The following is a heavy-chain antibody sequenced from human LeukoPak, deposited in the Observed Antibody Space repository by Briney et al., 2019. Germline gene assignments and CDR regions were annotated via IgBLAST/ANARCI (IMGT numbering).Heavy chain of an antibody. CDR3: ARSPLYNWNDVGDY. V-gene: IGHV3-48*03. D-gene: IGHD1-20*01. Sequence: GGSLRLSCAASGFTFSSYEMNWVRQAPGKGLEWVSYISGSGSTIYYADSVKGRFTISRDNAKNSLYLQMNSLRAEDTAVYYCARSPLYNWNDVGDYWGQGTLVTVSS. J-gene: IGHJ4*02. CDR1: GFTFSSYE. CDR2: ISGSGSTI.